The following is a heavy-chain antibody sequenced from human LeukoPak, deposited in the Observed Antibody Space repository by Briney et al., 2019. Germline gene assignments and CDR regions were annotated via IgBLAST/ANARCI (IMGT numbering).Heavy chain of an antibody. D-gene: IGHD3-16*01. CDR1: GYSFTSYW. V-gene: IGHV5-10-1*01. CDR3: ASVPGVAGGNAFDI. Sequence: GESLRISCKASGYSFTSYWITWVRQVPGKGPEWLGTIDPSDSYTNYSPSFQGHVTISADKSISTAYLQWSSLKASDTAMYYCASVPGVAGGNAFDIWGQGTMVTVSS. CDR2: IDPSDSYT. J-gene: IGHJ3*02.